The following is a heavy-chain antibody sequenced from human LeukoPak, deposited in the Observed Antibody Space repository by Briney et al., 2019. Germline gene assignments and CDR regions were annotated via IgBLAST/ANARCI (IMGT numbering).Heavy chain of an antibody. V-gene: IGHV6-1*01. CDR2: TYYRSKWFY. J-gene: IGHJ4*02. Sequence: SQTLSLTCAISGDSVSSNNAAWYWLRQSPSRGLEWLGRTYYRSKWFYGYAVSVKSRITINPDTSKNQFSLQLNSVTPEDTAVYYCAREPGGGDWGQGTLVTVSS. CDR1: GDSVSSNNAA. CDR3: AREPGGGD. D-gene: IGHD3-10*01.